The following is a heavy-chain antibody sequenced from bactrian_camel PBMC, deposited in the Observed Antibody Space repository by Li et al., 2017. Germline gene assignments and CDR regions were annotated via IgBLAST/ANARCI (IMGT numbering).Heavy chain of an antibody. CDR1: GFTFDDYD. J-gene: IGHJ4*01. Sequence: HVQLVESGGGSVQAGGSLRLSCTNSGFTFDDYDMGWYRQAPGHACELVSSITSSGRTHYTDSVKGRFTISLDNAKRTMFLQMDSLKPEDTAVYYCAAGGRSGCMGPIAGTQVTVS. D-gene: IGHD3*01. CDR2: ITSSGRT. V-gene: IGHV3S60*01.